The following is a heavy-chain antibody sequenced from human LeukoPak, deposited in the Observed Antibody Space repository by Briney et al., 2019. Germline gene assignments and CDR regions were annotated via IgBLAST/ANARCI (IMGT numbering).Heavy chain of an antibody. CDR1: GGTFSSYA. Sequence: ASVKVSCKASGGTFSSYAISWVRQAPGQGLEWMGGIIPIFGTANYAQKFQGRVTITADESTSTAYMELSCLRSEDTAVYYCARVPLGRFLLHYYGMDVWGQGTTVTVSS. J-gene: IGHJ6*02. CDR3: ARVPLGRFLLHYYGMDV. D-gene: IGHD3-3*01. V-gene: IGHV1-69*13. CDR2: IIPIFGTA.